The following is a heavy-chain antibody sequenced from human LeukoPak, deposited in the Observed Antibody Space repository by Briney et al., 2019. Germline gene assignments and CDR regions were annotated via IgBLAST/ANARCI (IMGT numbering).Heavy chain of an antibody. V-gene: IGHV5-51*01. CDR3: VRSRGYSYGYSYYFDY. J-gene: IGHJ4*02. D-gene: IGHD5-18*01. Sequence: GESLKISCKGSGYSFTTYWIGWVRQMPGKGLEWMGIIYPGDSETRYSPSFQGQVTISADKSISTAYLQWSSLKASDTAMYYCVRSRGYSYGYSYYFDYWGQGTLVTVSS. CDR2: IYPGDSET. CDR1: GYSFTTYW.